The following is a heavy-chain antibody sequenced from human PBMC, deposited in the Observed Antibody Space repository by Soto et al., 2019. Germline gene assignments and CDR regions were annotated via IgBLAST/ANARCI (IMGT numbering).Heavy chain of an antibody. V-gene: IGHV4-30-4*01. CDR3: TPLSFNNTGPLDFYT. CDR2: MYYNGNT. CDR1: GGSITSDDNY. D-gene: IGHD3-3*01. Sequence: SETLSLTCTVSGGSITSDDNYRTWVRRAPGKGLEWIGYMYYNGNTRYNPALRSRVTISAGTSKNQFFLRLDSVTAADTATYYFTPLSFNNTGPLDFYTWCPRTLVTVSA. J-gene: IGHJ4*03.